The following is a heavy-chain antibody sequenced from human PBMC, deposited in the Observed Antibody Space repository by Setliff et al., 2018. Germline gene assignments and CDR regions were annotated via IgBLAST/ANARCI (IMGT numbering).Heavy chain of an antibody. CDR1: GYTFANYG. J-gene: IGHJ1*01. D-gene: IGHD2-8*02. V-gene: IGHV1-18*01. CDR3: SRLVRYCTVTSCQRASGGEH. CDR2: ISGYTGNT. Sequence: ASVKVSCKASGYTFANYGITWVRQAPGQGLEWMGWISGYTGNTNYAHKLQGRVTLTTDTSTGTAYMELRSLRSDDTAVYYCSRLVRYCTVTSCQRASGGEHWGQGTLVTVSS.